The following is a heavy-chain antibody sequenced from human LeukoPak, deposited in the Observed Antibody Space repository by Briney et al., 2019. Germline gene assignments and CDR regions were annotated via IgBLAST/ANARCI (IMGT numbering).Heavy chain of an antibody. CDR1: GFTFSTYW. J-gene: IGHJ6*02. Sequence: GGSLRLSCAASGFTFSTYWMTWVRQVPGKGLEWVANIKQDGGEKYYVASVKGRFTISRDNAENSVSLQMNSLRAEDTAVYYCVRAMDVWGQGTTVTVSS. CDR3: VRAMDV. CDR2: IKQDGGEK. V-gene: IGHV3-7*01.